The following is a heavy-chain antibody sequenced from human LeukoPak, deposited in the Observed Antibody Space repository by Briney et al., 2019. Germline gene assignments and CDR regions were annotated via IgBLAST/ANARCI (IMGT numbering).Heavy chain of an antibody. CDR2: VYSGGYT. Sequence: PGGSLRLSCAASGFTFSSYAMSWVRQAPGKGLEWVSVVYSGGYTSYADSVKGRFTISRDNSKNTLYLQMNSLSAEDTAVYYCARGATAVVTTATSLTRSYWYFDLWGRGTLVTVSS. CDR3: ARGATAVVTTATSLTRSYWYFDL. CDR1: GFTFSSYA. J-gene: IGHJ2*01. D-gene: IGHD4-17*01. V-gene: IGHV3-66*01.